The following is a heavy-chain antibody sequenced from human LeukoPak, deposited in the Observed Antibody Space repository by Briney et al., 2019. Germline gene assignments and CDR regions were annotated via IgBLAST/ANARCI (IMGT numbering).Heavy chain of an antibody. CDR3: ARKQWLTPGDY. V-gene: IGHV3-23*01. Sequence: PGGSLRLSCAASGFTFSSYVMSWVRQAPGKGLEWVSGISGSGGSTYYADSVKGRFTISRDNSKNTLYLQMNSLRPEDTAVYYCARKQWLTPGDYWGQGTLVTVSS. D-gene: IGHD6-19*01. J-gene: IGHJ4*02. CDR1: GFTFSSYV. CDR2: ISGSGGST.